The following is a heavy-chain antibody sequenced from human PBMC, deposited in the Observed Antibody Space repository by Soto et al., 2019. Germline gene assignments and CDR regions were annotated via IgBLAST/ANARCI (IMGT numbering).Heavy chain of an antibody. Sequence: GASVKVSCKASGYTFTGYYMHWVRQAPGQGLEWMGWINPNSGGTNYAQKFQGWVTMTRDTSISTAYMELSRLRSDDTAVYYCARNGPRTIFGVVTNNWFDSWGHGTLVTVSS. CDR2: INPNSGGT. CDR1: GYTFTGYY. CDR3: ARNGPRTIFGVVTNNWFDS. D-gene: IGHD3-3*01. J-gene: IGHJ5*01. V-gene: IGHV1-2*04.